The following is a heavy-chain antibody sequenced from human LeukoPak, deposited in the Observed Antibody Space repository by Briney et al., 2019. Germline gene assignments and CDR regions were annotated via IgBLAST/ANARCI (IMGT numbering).Heavy chain of an antibody. Sequence: ASLKVSCKVSGYTLTELSIHWVRQAPGKGLEWMRGFDPEHGETIYAQKFQGRVTMTEDTSTDTAYMELSSLRSEDTAVYYCATSPGHYFDRGGYIYDYWGQGTLVTVSS. J-gene: IGHJ4*02. D-gene: IGHD3-22*01. V-gene: IGHV1-24*01. CDR3: ATSPGHYFDRGGYIYDY. CDR2: FDPEHGET. CDR1: GYTLTELS.